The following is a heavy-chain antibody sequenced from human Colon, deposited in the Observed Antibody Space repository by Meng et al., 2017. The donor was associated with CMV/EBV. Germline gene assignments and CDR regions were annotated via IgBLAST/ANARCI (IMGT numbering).Heavy chain of an antibody. V-gene: IGHV3-7*04. D-gene: IGHD3-16*01. CDR1: GFTFSNYR. CDR2: IQGDGREL. J-gene: IGHJ4*02. CDR3: ARGHYGRDY. Sequence: EVQLFESGGGLVQPGESLIFSCAASGFTFSNYRLSRSRQAPGKGLEWVAHIQGDGRELYYLESVKGRFTISRDNAQNSVYLQMNRLRADDTAVYYCARGHYGRDYWGQGTLVTVSS.